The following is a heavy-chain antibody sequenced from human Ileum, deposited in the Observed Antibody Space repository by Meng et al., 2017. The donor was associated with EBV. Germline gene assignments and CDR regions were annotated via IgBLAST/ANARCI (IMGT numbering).Heavy chain of an antibody. J-gene: IGHJ4*02. Sequence: QVELQSAGQGLGKLSETLAPRGTVSGGSVSIDGNSWSWVRQPPGKGLEWIGYIYNSGSTNYNTSLKSRVTISVDTSKNQFSLKLSSVTAADTAVYYCARDGYSSGSDWGQGTLVTVSS. V-gene: IGHV4-61*08. D-gene: IGHD6-19*01. CDR2: IYNSGST. CDR3: ARDGYSSGSD. CDR1: GGSVSIDGNS.